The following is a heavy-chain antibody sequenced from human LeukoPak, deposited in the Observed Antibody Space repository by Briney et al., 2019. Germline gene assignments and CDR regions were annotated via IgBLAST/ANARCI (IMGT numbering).Heavy chain of an antibody. CDR3: ARDRPYTGGWRGFDY. Sequence: SVKVSCKASGGTFSRYANSWVRQAPGKGLEWMGGIIPMFGIANYAQKFQGRVTITADESTSTAYMELSSLRSEDTAVYYCARDRPYTGGWRGFDYWGQGTLVTVSS. V-gene: IGHV1-69*13. D-gene: IGHD6-19*01. J-gene: IGHJ4*02. CDR2: IIPMFGIA. CDR1: GGTFSRYA.